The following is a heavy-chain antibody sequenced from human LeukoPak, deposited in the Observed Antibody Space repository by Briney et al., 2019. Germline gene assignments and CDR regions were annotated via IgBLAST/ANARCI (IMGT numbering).Heavy chain of an antibody. D-gene: IGHD1-26*01. J-gene: IGHJ4*02. CDR2: IYYSGST. V-gene: IGHV4-39*07. CDR1: GGSISSSSYY. CDR3: ARLTVGATRAEVDY. Sequence: SETLSLTCTVSGGSISSSSYYWGWIRQPPGKGLEWIGSIYYSGSTYYNPSRKSRVTISVDTSKNQFSLKLSSVTAADTAVYCCARLTVGATRAEVDYWGQGTLVTVSS.